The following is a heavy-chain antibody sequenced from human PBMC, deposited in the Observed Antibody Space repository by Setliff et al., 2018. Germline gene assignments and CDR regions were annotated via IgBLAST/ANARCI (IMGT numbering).Heavy chain of an antibody. V-gene: IGHV1-46*01. CDR2: INPSGGLT. J-gene: IGHJ6*03. D-gene: IGHD2-2*01. CDR3: ARSTPNRGVGQGHHMDA. CDR1: GYTLTNYY. Sequence: GASVKVSCKASGYTLTNYYMHWVRQAPGQGLEWMGIINPSGGLTRYAQKFQGKVTMTRDTSTSTAYVGVRSLRYDETAVYYCARSTPNRGVGQGHHMDAWGKGTTVTVSS.